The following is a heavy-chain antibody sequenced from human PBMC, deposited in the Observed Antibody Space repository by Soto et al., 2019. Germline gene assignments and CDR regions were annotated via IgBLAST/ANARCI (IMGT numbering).Heavy chain of an antibody. D-gene: IGHD3-22*01. CDR1: GGSISSYY. Sequence: PSETLSLTCTVSGGSISSYYWSWIRQPAGKGLEWIGRIYTSGSPNYNPSLKSRVTMSVDTSKNQFSLKLSSVTAADTAVYYCARDYYDSSGYYHFDYWGQGTLVTVS. CDR3: ARDYYDSSGYYHFDY. CDR2: IYTSGSP. V-gene: IGHV4-4*07. J-gene: IGHJ4*02.